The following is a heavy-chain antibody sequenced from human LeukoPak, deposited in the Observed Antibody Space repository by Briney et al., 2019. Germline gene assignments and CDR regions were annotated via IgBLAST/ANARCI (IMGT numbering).Heavy chain of an antibody. CDR1: GFTFSSYG. CDR3: ARDGASLN. J-gene: IGHJ4*02. D-gene: IGHD3-9*01. V-gene: IGHV3-30*02. CDR2: IRYDGSNK. Sequence: GGSLRLSCAASGFTFSSYGMHWVRQAPGKGLEWVAFIRYDGSNKYYADSVKGRFTISRDNAKNSLYLQMNSLRAEDTAVYYCARDGASLNWGQGTLVTVSS.